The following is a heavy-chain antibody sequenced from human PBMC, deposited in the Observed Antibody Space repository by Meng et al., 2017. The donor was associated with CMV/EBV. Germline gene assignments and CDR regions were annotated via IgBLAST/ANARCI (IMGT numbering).Heavy chain of an antibody. CDR1: GGSFSGYY. V-gene: IGHV4-34*01. CDR2: INHSGST. CDR3: ARDNDFWSGSIDY. D-gene: IGHD3-3*01. Sequence: CAVDGGSFSGYYWSWIRQPQGKGLEWIGEINHSGSTNYNPSLKSRVTISVDTSKNQFSLKLSSVTAADTAVYYCARDNDFWSGSIDYWGQGTLVTVSS. J-gene: IGHJ4*02.